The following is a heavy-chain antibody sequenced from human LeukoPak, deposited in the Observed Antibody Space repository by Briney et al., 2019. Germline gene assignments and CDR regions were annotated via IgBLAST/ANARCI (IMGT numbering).Heavy chain of an antibody. CDR3: ASGKSRGYSKYYYGMDV. D-gene: IGHD4-23*01. CDR2: INHSGST. Sequence: SETLSLTCAVYGGSFSGYYWSWIRQPPGKGLEWIGEINHSGSTNYNPSLKSRVTISVDTSKNQFSLKLSSVTAADTAVYYCASGKSRGYSKYYYGMDVWGQGTTVTVSS. J-gene: IGHJ6*02. V-gene: IGHV4-34*01. CDR1: GGSFSGYY.